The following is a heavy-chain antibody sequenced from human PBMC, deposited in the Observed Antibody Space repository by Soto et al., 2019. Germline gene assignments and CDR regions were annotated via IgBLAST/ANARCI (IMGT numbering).Heavy chain of an antibody. CDR2: ISYDGSNK. J-gene: IGHJ4*02. D-gene: IGHD3-22*01. Sequence: GGSLRLSCAASGFTFSSYGMHWVRQAPGKGLEWVAVISYDGSNKYYADSVKGRFTNSRDNSKNTLYLQMNSLRAEDTAVYYCAKDAYYYDSSGYYNDYWGQGTLVTVSS. V-gene: IGHV3-30*18. CDR3: AKDAYYYDSSGYYNDY. CDR1: GFTFSSYG.